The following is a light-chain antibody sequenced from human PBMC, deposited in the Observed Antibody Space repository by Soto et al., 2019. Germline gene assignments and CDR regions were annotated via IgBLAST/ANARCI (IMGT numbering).Light chain of an antibody. CDR1: QSVSNY. CDR2: DAS. Sequence: VLRQSPATLSLSPGENAILSFSASQSVSNYLALYQQKPGQAPRLLIYDASYRATGIPARFSGSGSGTDFTLTISSLQHDDFATYYCQQYNSYPWTFSQGTKVDI. CDR3: QQYNSYPWT. J-gene: IGKJ1*01. V-gene: IGKV3-11*01.